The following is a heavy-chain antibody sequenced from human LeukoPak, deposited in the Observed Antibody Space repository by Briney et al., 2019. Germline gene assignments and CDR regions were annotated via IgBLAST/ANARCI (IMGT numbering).Heavy chain of an antibody. J-gene: IGHJ5*02. CDR2: ISSSSSYI. V-gene: IGHV3-21*04. CDR3: AKEKSGYDSPPFDP. D-gene: IGHD5-12*01. Sequence: PGGSLRLSCAASGFTFFSYTMNWVRQAPGKGLEWVSSISSSSSYIYYADSVKGRFTISRDNAKNSLYLQMISLRAEDTAVYYCAKEKSGYDSPPFDPWGQGTLVTVSS. CDR1: GFTFFSYT.